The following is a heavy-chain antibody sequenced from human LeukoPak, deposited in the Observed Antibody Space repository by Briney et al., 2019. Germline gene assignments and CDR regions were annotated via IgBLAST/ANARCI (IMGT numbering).Heavy chain of an antibody. CDR3: ARGAGYDILTGYYYSYYFDY. Sequence: SETLSLTCAVYGGSFSGYYWSWIRQPPGKGLEWIGEINHSGSTNYNPSLKSRVTISVDTSKNQFSLKLSSVTAAVTAVYYCARGAGYDILTGYYYSYYFDYWGQGTLVTVSS. J-gene: IGHJ4*02. CDR1: GGSFSGYY. V-gene: IGHV4-34*01. CDR2: INHSGST. D-gene: IGHD3-9*01.